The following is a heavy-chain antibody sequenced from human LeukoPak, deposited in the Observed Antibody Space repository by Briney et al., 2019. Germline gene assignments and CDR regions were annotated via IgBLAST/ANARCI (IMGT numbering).Heavy chain of an antibody. CDR3: ASGSGSYRTPYYYMDV. V-gene: IGHV3-53*01. CDR2: IYSTGST. CDR1: GFTVSSNY. D-gene: IGHD3-10*01. Sequence: WGSLRLSCAASGFTVSSNYMSWVRQAPGKGLEWVSVIYSTGSTNYADSVKGRFTISRDNSKNTLYLQMNSLRAEDTAVYYCASGSGSYRTPYYYMDVWGTGTTVTASS. J-gene: IGHJ6*03.